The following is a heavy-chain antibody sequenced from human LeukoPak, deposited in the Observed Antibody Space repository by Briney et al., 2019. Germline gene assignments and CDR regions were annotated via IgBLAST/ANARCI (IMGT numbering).Heavy chain of an antibody. CDR2: ISTSRNYI. D-gene: IGHD3-3*01. Sequence: PGGSLRLSCVVSGFTFSTYHMNWVRQAPGKGLEWVSSISTSRNYIYYADSVKGRFTISRDNAKNSVYLQMDSLRAEDTAVYYCARDPSTWNGYSDYWGQGTLVTVSS. V-gene: IGHV3-21*01. J-gene: IGHJ4*02. CDR1: GFTFSTYH. CDR3: ARDPSTWNGYSDY.